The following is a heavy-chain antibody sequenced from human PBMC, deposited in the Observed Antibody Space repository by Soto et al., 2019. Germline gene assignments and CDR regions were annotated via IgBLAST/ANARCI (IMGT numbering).Heavy chain of an antibody. D-gene: IGHD2-21*02. CDR2: TRSSRFRI. CDR1: GFNLSDYH. J-gene: IGHJ6*02. CDR3: AREKCRRNNCYLVGYYGMDV. Sequence: GGSLRLSCAASGFNLSDYHMNWVRQAPGQGLEWVCSTRSSRFRIYYLASLRARICISRDKAKNAVYVQMCSRRGEDSAVYFCAREKCRRNNCYLVGYYGMDVRGQGTTFTVAS. V-gene: IGHV3-21*01.